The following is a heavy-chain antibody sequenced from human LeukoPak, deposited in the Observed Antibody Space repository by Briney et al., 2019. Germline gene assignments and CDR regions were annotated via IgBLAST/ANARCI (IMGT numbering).Heavy chain of an antibody. V-gene: IGHV3-23*01. CDR1: GFTFSSYA. CDR2: ISGSGGST. D-gene: IGHD3-22*01. CDR3: AKGRGDYYDSSGYQAHFDY. Sequence: GGSLRLSCAASGFTFSSYAMSWVRQAPGKGLEWGSAISGSGGSTYYADSVKGRFTISRDNSKNTLYLQMNSLRAGDTAVYYCAKGRGDYYDSSGYQAHFDYWGQGTLVTVSS. J-gene: IGHJ4*02.